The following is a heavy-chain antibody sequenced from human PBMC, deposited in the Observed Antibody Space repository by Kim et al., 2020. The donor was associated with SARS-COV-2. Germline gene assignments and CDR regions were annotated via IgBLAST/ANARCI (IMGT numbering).Heavy chain of an antibody. D-gene: IGHD2-2*01. J-gene: IGHJ6*02. CDR1: GFTFSSYW. Sequence: GGSLRLSCATSGFTFSSYWMYWVRQSSGKGLVWVSRLNTDGSTTKYAGSVTGRFTISRDNAKNTLYLQMNSLRAEDTAVYYCARAGPGYCSSTSCKYGMDVWGQGTTVTVSS. V-gene: IGHV3-74*01. CDR2: LNTDGSTT. CDR3: ARAGPGYCSSTSCKYGMDV.